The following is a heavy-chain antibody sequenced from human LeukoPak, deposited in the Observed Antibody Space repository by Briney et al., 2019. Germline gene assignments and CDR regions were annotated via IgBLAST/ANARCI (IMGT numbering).Heavy chain of an antibody. CDR3: ARGPRYFVWLLPDY. Sequence: ASVKVSSKTSGYTFTEYYMLWVRQTPGQGLEWMGWINPNSGGTNYAQKFQGRVTMTRDTSISTAYMDLSSLRSDDTAVYYCARGPRYFVWLLPDYWGKDNVVTVSS. J-gene: IGHJ4*02. V-gene: IGHV1-2*02. CDR1: GYTFTEYY. CDR2: INPNSGGT. D-gene: IGHD3-9*01.